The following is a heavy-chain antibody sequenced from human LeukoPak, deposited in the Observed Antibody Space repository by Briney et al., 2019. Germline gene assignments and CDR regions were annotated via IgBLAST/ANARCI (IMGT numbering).Heavy chain of an antibody. CDR1: GFTFSNAW. CDR2: IKSKTDGGTT. D-gene: IGHD3-22*01. CDR3: TNYYYDSSGYYPFFDY. Sequence: GGSLRLSCAASGFTFSNAWMSWVRQAPGKGLEWVGRIKSKTDGGTTDYAAPVKGRFTISRDDSKNTLYLQMNSLKTEDTAVYYCTNYYYDSSGYYPFFDYWGQGTLVTVSS. J-gene: IGHJ4*02. V-gene: IGHV3-15*01.